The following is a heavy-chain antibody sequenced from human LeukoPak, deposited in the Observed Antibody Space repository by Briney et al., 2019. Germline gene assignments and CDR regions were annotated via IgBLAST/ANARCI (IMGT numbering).Heavy chain of an antibody. J-gene: IGHJ4*02. Sequence: GRSLRLSCAASGFTFSSYAMHWVRQAPGKGLEWVAVISYDGSNKYYADSVKGRFTISRDNSKNTLYLQMSSLRAEDTAVYYCARDPQGPWGQGALVTVSS. CDR3: ARDPQGP. CDR1: GFTFSSYA. V-gene: IGHV3-30-3*01. CDR2: ISYDGSNK.